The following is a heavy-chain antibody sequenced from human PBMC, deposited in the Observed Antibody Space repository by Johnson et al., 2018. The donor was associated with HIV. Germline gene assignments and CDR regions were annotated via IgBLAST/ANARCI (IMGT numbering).Heavy chain of an antibody. Sequence: VQLVESGGGVVQPGSSLRLSCAASGFTFSSYGMNWVRQAPGQALEWVAVISSEGSDNYYADSVKGRFTISRDNSWDTVHLQMNSLRSEDTAVYYCASRGREIVAAGILGAFDIWGQGTMVTVSS. CDR1: GFTFSSYG. V-gene: IGHV3-30*03. J-gene: IGHJ3*02. CDR2: ISSEGSDN. D-gene: IGHD6-13*01. CDR3: ASRGREIVAAGILGAFDI.